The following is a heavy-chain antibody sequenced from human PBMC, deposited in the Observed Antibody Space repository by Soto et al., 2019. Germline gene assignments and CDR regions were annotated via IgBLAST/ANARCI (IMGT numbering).Heavy chain of an antibody. CDR2: IIPILGIA. J-gene: IGHJ4*02. V-gene: IGHV1-69*02. D-gene: IGHD3-3*01. CDR3: AWGFLDSSYFDF. CDR1: GGTFSSYT. Sequence: SVKVSCKASGGTFSSYTISWVRQAPGQGLEWMGRIIPILGIANYAQKFQGRVTITADKSTSTAYMELSSLRAEDTALYYCAWGFLDSSYFDFWGQGTLVTVSS.